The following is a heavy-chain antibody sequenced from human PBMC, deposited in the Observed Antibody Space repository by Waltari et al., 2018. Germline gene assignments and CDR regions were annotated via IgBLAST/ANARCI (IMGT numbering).Heavy chain of an antibody. CDR3: AREYGLRGTTMTTGY. D-gene: IGHD4-17*01. V-gene: IGHV3-11*01. Sequence: QVQLVESGGALVKPGGSLSLSCAASGFPFTDYYMTWVRQAPGKGLEWISYISNTGNTVYSAESVKGRFFVSRDNAQNSLFLQMNSLRAEDTAVYYCAREYGLRGTTMTTGYWGQGAQVTVSS. CDR1: GFPFTDYY. J-gene: IGHJ4*02. CDR2: ISNTGNTV.